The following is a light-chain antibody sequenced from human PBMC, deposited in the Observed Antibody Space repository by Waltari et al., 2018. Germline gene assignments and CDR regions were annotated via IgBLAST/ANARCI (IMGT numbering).Light chain of an antibody. V-gene: IGLV1-40*01. CDR3: QSYDTSLSVV. CDR1: GSNIGAGHD. J-gene: IGLJ3*02. CDR2: GST. Sequence: QSVLTQPPSVSGAPGQRVTISCTGSGSNIGAGHDLPWYQPLPRAAPKLLIYGSTSRPLGVPARFFGSTSGTSASLAITGLQAEDEADYYCQSYDTSLSVVFGGGTKLTVL.